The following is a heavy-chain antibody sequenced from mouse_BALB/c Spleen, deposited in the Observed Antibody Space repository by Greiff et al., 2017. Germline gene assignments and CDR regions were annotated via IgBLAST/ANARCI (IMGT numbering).Heavy chain of an antibody. J-gene: IGHJ4*01. CDR3: ARSTVVADYAMDY. V-gene: IGHV1-80*01. CDR2: IYPGDGDT. CDR1: GYAFSSYW. D-gene: IGHD1-1*01. Sequence: VKLQESGAELVRPGSSVKISCKASGYAFSSYWMNWVKQRPGQGLEWIGQIYPGDGDTNYNGKFKGKATLTADKSSSTAYMQLSSLTSEDSAVYFCARSTVVADYAMDYWGQGTSVTVSS.